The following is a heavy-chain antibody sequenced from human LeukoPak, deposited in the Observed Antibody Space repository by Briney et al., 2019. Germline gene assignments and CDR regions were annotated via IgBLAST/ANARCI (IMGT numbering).Heavy chain of an antibody. V-gene: IGHV3-30*02. CDR1: GFTFNSYN. J-gene: IGHJ2*01. CDR2: IQYDGSYE. CDR3: ALSIRRSRYFDL. Sequence: GGSLRLSCATSGFTFNSYNMYWVRQPPGKGLEWVSFIQYDGSYEYYADSVKGRFTISRDNSKNTLYLQVSRMKSEDTAIYYCALSIRRSRYFDLWGRGTLVTVSS.